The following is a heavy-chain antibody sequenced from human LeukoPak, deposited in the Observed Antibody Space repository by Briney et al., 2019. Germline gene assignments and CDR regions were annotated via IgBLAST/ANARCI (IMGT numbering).Heavy chain of an antibody. D-gene: IGHD3-22*01. CDR3: ASANYDPTFYYYYGMDV. J-gene: IGHJ6*02. CDR2: IYTSGST. V-gene: IGHV4-4*09. CDR1: GGSISSYY. Sequence: SETLSLTCTVSGGSISSYYWSWIRQPPGKGLEWIGYIYTSGSTNYNPSLKSRVTISVDTSKNQFSLKLSSVTAADTAVYYCASANYDPTFYYYYGMDVWGQGTTVTVSS.